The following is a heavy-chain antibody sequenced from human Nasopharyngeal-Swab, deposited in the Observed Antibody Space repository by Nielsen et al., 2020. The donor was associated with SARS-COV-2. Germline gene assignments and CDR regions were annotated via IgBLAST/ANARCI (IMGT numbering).Heavy chain of an antibody. Sequence: VRQAPGKGLEWVSAISGSGGSTYYADSVKGRFTISRDNSKNTLYLQMNSLRAEDTAVYYCAKDGSSTSSGIKIDYWGQGTLVTVPS. D-gene: IGHD2-2*01. CDR3: AKDGSSTSSGIKIDY. CDR2: ISGSGGST. V-gene: IGHV3-23*01. J-gene: IGHJ4*02.